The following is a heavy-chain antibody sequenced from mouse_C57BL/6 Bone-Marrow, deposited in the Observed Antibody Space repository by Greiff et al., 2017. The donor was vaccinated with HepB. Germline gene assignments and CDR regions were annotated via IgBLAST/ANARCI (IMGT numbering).Heavy chain of an antibody. D-gene: IGHD2-3*01. V-gene: IGHV6-3*01. CDR2: IRLKSDNYAT. CDR1: GFTFSNYW. CDR3: TVYDGYPAGFAY. J-gene: IGHJ3*01. Sequence: EVKVEESGGGLVQPGGSMKLSCVASGFTFSNYWMNWVRQSPEKGLEWVAQIRLKSDNYATHYAESVKGRFTISRDDSKSSVYLQMNNLRAEDTGIYYCTVYDGYPAGFAYWGQGTLVTVSA.